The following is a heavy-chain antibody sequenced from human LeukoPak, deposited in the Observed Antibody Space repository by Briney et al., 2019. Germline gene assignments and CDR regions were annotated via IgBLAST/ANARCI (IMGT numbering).Heavy chain of an antibody. J-gene: IGHJ6*03. Sequence: GASVKVSCKASGYTLTSYDINWVRQATGQGLEWKGWMNPNSGNTGYAQKFQGRVTMTRNTSISTAYMELSSLRSEDTAVYYCARGRGSSSSWYDYYYYYYMDVWGKGTTVTVSS. CDR3: ARGRGSSSSWYDYYYYYYMDV. CDR1: GYTLTSYD. CDR2: MNPNSGNT. D-gene: IGHD6-13*01. V-gene: IGHV1-8*01.